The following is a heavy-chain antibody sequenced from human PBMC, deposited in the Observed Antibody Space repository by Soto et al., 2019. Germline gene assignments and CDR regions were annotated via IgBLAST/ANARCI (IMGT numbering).Heavy chain of an antibody. CDR2: INANSGGT. CDR1: GYTFIGYY. J-gene: IGHJ6*02. D-gene: IGHD1-1*01. CDR3: PRERRNAYPTHGIDV. Sequence: GASVKVSCKASGYTFIGYYMHWVRQASGQGLEWMGWINANSGGTNYAQKFQGWVTMTRDTSISTAYMELSRLRADDAAVYYCPRERRNAYPTHGIDVWGQGTTVTVSS. V-gene: IGHV1-2*04.